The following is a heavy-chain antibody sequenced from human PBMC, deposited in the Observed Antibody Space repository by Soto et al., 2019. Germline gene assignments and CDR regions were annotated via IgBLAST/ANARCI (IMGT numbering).Heavy chain of an antibody. CDR2: ISYDGSNK. V-gene: IGHV3-30-3*01. Sequence: GGSLRLSCAASGFTFSSYAMHWVRQAPGKWLEWVAVISYDGSNKYYADSVKGRFTISRDNSKNTLYLQMNSLRAEDTAVYYCARDLPSIAVAGTYYYYYGMDVWGQGXTVTVYS. CDR3: ARDLPSIAVAGTYYYYYGMDV. D-gene: IGHD6-19*01. J-gene: IGHJ6*02. CDR1: GFTFSSYA.